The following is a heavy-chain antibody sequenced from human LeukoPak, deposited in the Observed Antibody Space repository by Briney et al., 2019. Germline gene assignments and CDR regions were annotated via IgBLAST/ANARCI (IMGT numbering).Heavy chain of an antibody. V-gene: IGHV3-23*01. CDR2: ISGSGGST. CDR3: AKRGAEVGATVAPGDY. Sequence: GGSLRLSCAASGFTFSSYGMHWVRQAPGKGLEWVSAISGSGGSTYYADSVKGRFTISSDNSKNTLYLQMNSLRAEDTAVYYCAKRGAEVGATVAPGDYWGQGTLVTVSS. D-gene: IGHD1-26*01. CDR1: GFTFSSYG. J-gene: IGHJ4*02.